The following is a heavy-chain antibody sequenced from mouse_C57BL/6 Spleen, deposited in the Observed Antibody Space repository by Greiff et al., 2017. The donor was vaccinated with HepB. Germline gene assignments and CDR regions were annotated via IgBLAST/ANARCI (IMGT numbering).Heavy chain of an antibody. Sequence: QVQLQQSGAELARPGASVKLSCKASGYTFTSYGISWVKQRTGQGLEWIGRIDPNSGGTKYNEKFKSKATLTVDKPSSTAYMQLSSLTSEDSAVYYCASLDGYQAWFAYWGQGTLVTVSA. J-gene: IGHJ3*01. V-gene: IGHV1-72*01. CDR1: GYTFTSYG. CDR3: ASLDGYQAWFAY. D-gene: IGHD2-3*01. CDR2: IDPNSGGT.